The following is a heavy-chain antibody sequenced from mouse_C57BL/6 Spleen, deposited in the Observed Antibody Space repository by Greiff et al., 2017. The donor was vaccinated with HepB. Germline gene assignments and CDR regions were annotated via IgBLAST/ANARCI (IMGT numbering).Heavy chain of an antibody. V-gene: IGHV1-69*01. CDR2: IDPSDSYT. CDR3: SRLDGYYFGY. Sequence: QVHVKQPGAELVMPGASVKLSCKASGYTFTSYWMHWVKQRPGQGLEWIGEIDPSDSYTNYNQKFKGKSTLTVDKSSSTAYMQLSSLTSEDSAVYYCSRLDGYYFGYWGHGTTLTVSS. J-gene: IGHJ2*01. CDR1: GYTFTSYW. D-gene: IGHD2-3*01.